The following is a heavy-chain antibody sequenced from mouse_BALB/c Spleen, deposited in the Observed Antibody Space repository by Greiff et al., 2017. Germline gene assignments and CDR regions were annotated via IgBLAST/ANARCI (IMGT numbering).Heavy chain of an antibody. V-gene: IGHV5-6-3*01. Sequence: EVQLQQSGGGLVQPGGSLKLSCAASGFTFSSYGMSWVRQTPDKRLELVATINSNGGSTYYPDSVKGRFTISRDNAKNTLYLQMSSLKSEDTAMYYCASFAYWGQGTLVTVSA. CDR2: INSNGGST. CDR1: GFTFSSYG. CDR3: ASFAY. J-gene: IGHJ3*01.